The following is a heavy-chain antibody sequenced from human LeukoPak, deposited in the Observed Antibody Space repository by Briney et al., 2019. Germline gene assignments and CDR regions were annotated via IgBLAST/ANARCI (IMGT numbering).Heavy chain of an antibody. D-gene: IGHD4-17*01. J-gene: IGHJ4*02. CDR3: ARSRGSSDYGDPSDY. CDR2: ISAYNGNT. Sequence: ASVKVSCKASGYTFTSYGISCVRQAPGQGLEWMGWISAYNGNTNYAQKLQGRVTMTTDTSTSTAYMELTSLRPDDTAVYYCARSRGSSDYGDPSDYWGQGTLVTVSS. CDR1: GYTFTSYG. V-gene: IGHV1-18*01.